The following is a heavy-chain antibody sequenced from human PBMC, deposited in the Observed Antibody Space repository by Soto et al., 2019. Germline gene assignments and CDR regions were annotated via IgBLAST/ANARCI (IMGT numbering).Heavy chain of an antibody. Sequence: GGSLRLSCTASGFTFGDYAMSWFRQAPGKGLEWVGFIRSKAYGGTTEYAASVKGRFTISRDDSKSIAYLQMNSLKTEDTAVYYCTRAPRMVREVYYFDYWGQGTLVTVSS. D-gene: IGHD3-10*01. CDR1: GFTFGDYA. J-gene: IGHJ4*02. V-gene: IGHV3-49*03. CDR2: IRSKAYGGTT. CDR3: TRAPRMVREVYYFDY.